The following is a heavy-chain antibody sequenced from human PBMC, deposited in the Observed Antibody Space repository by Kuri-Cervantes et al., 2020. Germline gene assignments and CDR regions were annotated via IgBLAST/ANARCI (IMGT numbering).Heavy chain of an antibody. J-gene: IGHJ6*03. D-gene: IGHD4-17*01. CDR2: IKSKTDGGTT. CDR1: GFTFSRYW. V-gene: IGHV3-15*01. Sequence: GESLKISCAASGFTFSRYWMSWVRQAPGKGLEWVGRIKSKTDGGTTDYAAPVKGRFTISRDDSKNTLYLQMNSLKTEDTTVYYCTSVWGYGDIYYMDVWGKGTTVTVSS. CDR3: TSVWGYGDIYYMDV.